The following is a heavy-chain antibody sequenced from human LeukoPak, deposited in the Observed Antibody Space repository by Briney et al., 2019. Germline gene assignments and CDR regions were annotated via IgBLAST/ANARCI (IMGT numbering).Heavy chain of an antibody. Sequence: PSETLSLTCTVSGGSISSSSYYWGWIRQPPGKGLEWIGSIYYSGSTYYNPSLKSRVTISVDTSKNQFSLKLTSVTAADTAVYYCARSMVRGKGLDYWGQGTLVTVSS. CDR3: ARSMVRGKGLDY. D-gene: IGHD3-10*01. CDR2: IYYSGST. V-gene: IGHV4-39*07. J-gene: IGHJ4*02. CDR1: GGSISSSSYY.